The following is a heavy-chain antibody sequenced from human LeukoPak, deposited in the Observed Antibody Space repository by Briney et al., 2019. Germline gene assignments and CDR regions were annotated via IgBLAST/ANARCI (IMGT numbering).Heavy chain of an antibody. CDR3: AGMRITTPTVRTLDY. CDR2: IYYTGST. J-gene: IGHJ4*02. D-gene: IGHD1-14*01. CDR1: GGSMSTYY. V-gene: IGHV4-59*01. Sequence: SETLSLTCTVSGGSMSTYYWTWIRQPPGKGLEWSGFIYYTGSTNYNPSLKSRVTISVDTSKNQFSLKLSSVTAADTAVYYCAGMRITTPTVRTLDYWGQGTLVTVSS.